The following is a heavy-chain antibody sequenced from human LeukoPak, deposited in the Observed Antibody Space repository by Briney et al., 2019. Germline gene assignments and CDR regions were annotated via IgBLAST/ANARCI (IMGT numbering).Heavy chain of an antibody. CDR1: GFTFSYSG. CDR3: AKDGGEYSSTWYDGIGPEDYYYYGMDV. CDR2: ISFDGKNQ. D-gene: IGHD6-13*01. Sequence: GGSLRLSCAASGFTFSYSGMHWVRQAPGKGLEGVALISFDGKNQYYADSVKGRFTISRQNSKNTLYLQLNSLRPEDTAVYYCAKDGGEYSSTWYDGIGPEDYYYYGMDVWGQGTTVTVSS. V-gene: IGHV3-30*18. J-gene: IGHJ6*02.